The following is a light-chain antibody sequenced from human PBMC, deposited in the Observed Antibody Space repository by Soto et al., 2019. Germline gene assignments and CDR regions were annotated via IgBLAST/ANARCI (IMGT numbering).Light chain of an antibody. V-gene: IGKV1-5*01. J-gene: IGKJ1*01. CDR2: DAS. Sequence: DIPMTQSPSTLSASVGDRVTITCRASQSINHYLAWYQQKPGKAPNLLIFDASTLEGGVPSRFSGSGSGTEFTLTISSLQPDDFATYYCQHYSISSPTWTFGQGTEVEVE. CDR3: QHYSISSPTWT. CDR1: QSINHY.